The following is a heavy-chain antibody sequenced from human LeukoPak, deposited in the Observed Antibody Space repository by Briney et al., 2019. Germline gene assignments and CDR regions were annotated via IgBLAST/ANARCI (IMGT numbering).Heavy chain of an antibody. Sequence: ASVKVSCKASGYTFTSYGISWVRQAPGQGLEWMGWISAYNGDTNYAQNLQGRVTITTDTSTSTAYMELRSLRSDDTAVYYCARESAKWEPFLDYYYGMDVWGQGTTVTVSS. CDR2: ISAYNGDT. D-gene: IGHD1-26*01. V-gene: IGHV1-18*01. CDR1: GYTFTSYG. CDR3: ARESAKWEPFLDYYYGMDV. J-gene: IGHJ6*02.